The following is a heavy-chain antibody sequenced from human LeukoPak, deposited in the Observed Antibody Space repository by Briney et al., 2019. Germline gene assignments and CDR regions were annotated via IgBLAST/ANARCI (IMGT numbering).Heavy chain of an antibody. CDR1: GFTFSLYA. D-gene: IGHD2-2*01. J-gene: IGHJ4*02. V-gene: IGHV3-21*05. Sequence: GSLRLSCAASGFTFSLYAMNWVRQAPGKGLEWVSYINDDSSDIHYAGSVRGRFTISRDDARKTLYLQLSSLGVEDTAVYYCARDTFQPGLIDSWGQGTLVTVSS. CDR3: ARDTFQPGLIDS. CDR2: INDDSSDI.